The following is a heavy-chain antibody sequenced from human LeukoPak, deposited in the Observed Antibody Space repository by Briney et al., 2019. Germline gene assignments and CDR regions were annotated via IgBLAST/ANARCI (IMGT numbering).Heavy chain of an antibody. CDR3: ARGGSITMIVVVIPTDY. CDR2: INPNSGGT. Sequence: ASVKVSCKASGYTFTGDYMHWVRQAPGQGLEWMGWINPNSGGTNYAQKFQGRVTMTRDTSISTAYMELSRLRSDDTAVYYCARGGSITMIVVVIPTDYWGQGTLVTVSS. D-gene: IGHD3-22*01. CDR1: GYTFTGDY. J-gene: IGHJ4*02. V-gene: IGHV1-2*02.